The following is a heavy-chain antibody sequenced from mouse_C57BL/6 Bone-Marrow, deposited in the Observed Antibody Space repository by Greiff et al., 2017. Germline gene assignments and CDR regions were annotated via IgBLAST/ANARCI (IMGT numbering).Heavy chain of an antibody. V-gene: IGHV5-4*01. Sequence: EVMLVESGGGLVKPGGSLKLSCAASGFTFSSYAMSWVRQTPEKRLEWVATISDGGSYTYYPENVKGRFTISSDNAKNNLYLQMSHRKSEDTAMYYCARDDYYGSIFDYWGQGTTLTVSS. J-gene: IGHJ2*01. CDR2: ISDGGSYT. D-gene: IGHD1-1*01. CDR3: ARDDYYGSIFDY. CDR1: GFTFSSYA.